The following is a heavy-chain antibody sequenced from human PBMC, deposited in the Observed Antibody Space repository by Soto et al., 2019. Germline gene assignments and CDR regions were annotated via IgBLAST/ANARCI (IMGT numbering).Heavy chain of an antibody. CDR2: MNPNSGNT. Sequence: QVQLVQSGAEVKKPGASVKVSCKASGYTFTSYDINWVRQATGQGLEWMGWMNPNSGNTAYAQKFQGRVTMTRNTSRSTAYMELSSLRSEDTAVYYCAREKSSGYYYDYWGQGTLVTVSS. CDR1: GYTFTSYD. CDR3: AREKSSGYYYDY. D-gene: IGHD3-22*01. V-gene: IGHV1-8*01. J-gene: IGHJ4*02.